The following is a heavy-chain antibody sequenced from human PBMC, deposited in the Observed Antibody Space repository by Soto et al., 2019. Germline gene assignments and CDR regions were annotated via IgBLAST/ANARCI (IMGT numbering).Heavy chain of an antibody. CDR2: IIPIFGTA. V-gene: IGHV1-69*06. J-gene: IGHJ6*02. D-gene: IGHD2-2*01. CDR3: ARDGEVVPAAPLDYYGMDV. Sequence: QVQLVQSGAEVKKPGSSVKVSCKASGGTFSSYAISWVRQAPGQGLEWMGGIIPIFGTANYAQTFQGRVTITADKSTSTAYMELSSLRAEDTAVYYCARDGEVVPAAPLDYYGMDVWGQGTTVTVSS. CDR1: GGTFSSYA.